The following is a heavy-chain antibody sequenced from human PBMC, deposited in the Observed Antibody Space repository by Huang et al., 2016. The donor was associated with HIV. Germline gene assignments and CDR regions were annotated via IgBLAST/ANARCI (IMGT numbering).Heavy chain of an antibody. J-gene: IGHJ2*01. CDR1: GFTFTHYA. Sequence: EVQLVESGGGLVQPGGSLSLSCVASGFTFTHYAMNWVRQAPGKGLEYVSGITSNGGSTYHAYSVKGRFTISRDNSKNTLFLQMGSLRAEDMAVYYCARGYGSGSPYFDLWGRGTLVTVSS. CDR3: ARGYGSGSPYFDL. V-gene: IGHV3-64*01. D-gene: IGHD3-10*01. CDR2: ITSNGGST.